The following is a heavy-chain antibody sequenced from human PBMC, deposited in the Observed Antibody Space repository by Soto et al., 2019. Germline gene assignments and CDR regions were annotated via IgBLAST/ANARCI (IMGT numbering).Heavy chain of an antibody. J-gene: IGHJ4*02. D-gene: IGHD3-16*01. V-gene: IGHV3-23*01. CDR3: ARGTLVNTLKNDY. CDR1: GFTFTSYA. CDR2: ISGSGGSR. Sequence: PGGSLRLSCAVSGFTFTSYAMSWVRQAPGKGLEWVSGISGSGGSRYYADSVKGRFTISRDNSKNTLWLQMNSLRADDTAVYYCARGTLVNTLKNDYWGQGTLVTVSS.